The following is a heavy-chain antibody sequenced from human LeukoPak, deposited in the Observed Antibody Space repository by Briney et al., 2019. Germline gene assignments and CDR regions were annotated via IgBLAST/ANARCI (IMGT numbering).Heavy chain of an antibody. D-gene: IGHD1-26*01. V-gene: IGHV3-74*01. CDR2: IKSDGTA. CDR3: ARDGSYKLDY. Sequence: PGGSLRLSCAASGLIFSSAWMHWVRQTPGKGLVWIARIKSDGTATYADSVRGRFTISRDNAKNTLYLQMSNLSADDTGIYYCARDGSYKLDYWGQGALVTVSS. J-gene: IGHJ4*02. CDR1: GLIFSSAW.